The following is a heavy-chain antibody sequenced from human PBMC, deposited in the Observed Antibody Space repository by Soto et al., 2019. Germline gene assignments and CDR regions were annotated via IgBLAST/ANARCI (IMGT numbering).Heavy chain of an antibody. Sequence: QVQLQQSGPRLVKPSETLSLTCTVSSGPDRSHNWGWIRQPPGRGLEWIGYVYYTGDTAHNPSLRGRVTISADTSTNDISLTLNSVTAADTAVYYCVRQGIDYLHGLVDVWGQGTTVSVSS. V-gene: IGHV4-59*08. CDR2: VYYTGDT. D-gene: IGHD4-17*01. CDR3: VRQGIDYLHGLVDV. J-gene: IGHJ6*02. CDR1: SGPDRSHN.